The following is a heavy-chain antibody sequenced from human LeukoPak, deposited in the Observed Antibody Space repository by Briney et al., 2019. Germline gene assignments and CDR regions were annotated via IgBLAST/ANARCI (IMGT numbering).Heavy chain of an antibody. J-gene: IGHJ3*02. CDR1: GFSFSSYA. V-gene: IGHV3-23*01. D-gene: IGHD3-10*01. Sequence: GGSLRLSCAASGFSFSSYAMIWVRQAPGKGLEWVSVIGGSPDSTYYADSVKGRFTISRDNSRDSLYLEMSSLRAEDTAVYYCARWEVRLNAFEMWGQGTMVTVSS. CDR2: IGGSPDST. CDR3: ARWEVRLNAFEM.